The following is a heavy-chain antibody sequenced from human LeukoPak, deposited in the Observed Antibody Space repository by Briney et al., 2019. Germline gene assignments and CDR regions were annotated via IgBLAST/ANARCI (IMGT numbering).Heavy chain of an antibody. J-gene: IGHJ4*02. CDR1: GGSISSSSYY. V-gene: IGHV4-39*07. Sequence: SETLSLTCTVSGGSISSSSYYWGWIRQPPGKGLEWIGNIYYSGSTYYNPSLKSRVTISVDTSKNQFSLKLSSVTAADTAVYYCARYDVWGSYRAFDYWGQGTLVTVSS. D-gene: IGHD3-16*02. CDR2: IYYSGST. CDR3: ARYDVWGSYRAFDY.